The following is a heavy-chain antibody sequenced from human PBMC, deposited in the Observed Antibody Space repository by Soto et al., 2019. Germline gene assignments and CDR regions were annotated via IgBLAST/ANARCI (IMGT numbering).Heavy chain of an antibody. CDR1: GGSIISYY. Sequence: SETLSLTCTVSGGSIISYYWSWIRQPPGKGQEWIGYIHYSGSTNYNPSLKSRVTMSVDTSKNQFSLKLSSVTAADTAVYYCARVIVAAAGMHSPSYYYYGMDVWGQGTTVTVSS. CDR3: ARVIVAAAGMHSPSYYYYGMDV. D-gene: IGHD6-13*01. V-gene: IGHV4-59*12. J-gene: IGHJ6*02. CDR2: IHYSGST.